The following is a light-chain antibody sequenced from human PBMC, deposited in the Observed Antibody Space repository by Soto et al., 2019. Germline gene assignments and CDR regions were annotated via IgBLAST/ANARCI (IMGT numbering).Light chain of an antibody. CDR2: GAS. Sequence: EIVLTQSPGTLSLSPGERATLSCRASQSVSNNYLAWYQQKPGQAPRLLIYGASIRATGIPDRFSGSGSGTDFTLSISRMEPEDFAVYYCQQYGSSPTLGQGNKGDI. CDR1: QSVSNNY. J-gene: IGKJ1*01. V-gene: IGKV3-20*01. CDR3: QQYGSSPT.